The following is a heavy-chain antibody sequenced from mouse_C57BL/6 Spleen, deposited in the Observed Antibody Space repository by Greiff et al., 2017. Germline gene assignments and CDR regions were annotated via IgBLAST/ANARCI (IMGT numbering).Heavy chain of an antibody. CDR1: GYTFPSSW. J-gene: IGHJ3*01. CDR2: IDPNSGGT. CDR3: ARGSRGFAY. V-gene: IGHV1-72*01. Sequence: QVQLQQPGAELVKPGASVKLSCKASGYTFPSSWIPWVKQRPGRGLGGIGRIDPNSGGTKYNEKFKSKATLTVDKPSSTAYMQLSSLTSEDSAVYYCARGSRGFAYWGQGTLVTVSA. D-gene: IGHD3-1*01.